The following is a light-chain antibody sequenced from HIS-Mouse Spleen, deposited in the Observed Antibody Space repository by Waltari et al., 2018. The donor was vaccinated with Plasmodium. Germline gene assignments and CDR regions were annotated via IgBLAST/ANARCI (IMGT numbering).Light chain of an antibody. J-gene: IGKJ1*01. CDR1: QSISSY. V-gene: IGKV1-39*01. CDR2: AAS. CDR3: QQNYNTWT. Sequence: DIQMTQSPSSLSASVGDRVTITCRASQSISSYLNWYQQKPGKAPKLLIYAASSLQSWVPSRFSGSGSGTDFTLTISSLQPEDFATYYCQQNYNTWTFGQGTKVEIK.